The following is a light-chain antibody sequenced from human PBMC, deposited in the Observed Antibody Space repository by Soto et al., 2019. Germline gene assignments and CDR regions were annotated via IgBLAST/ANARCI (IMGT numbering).Light chain of an antibody. CDR1: SSDVGGFNS. V-gene: IGLV2-11*01. CDR2: DVS. Sequence: QSVLTQPRSVSGSPGQSVTISCTGTSSDVGGFNSVSWYQHHPGKAPKLMIYDVSKRPSGVPYRFSGSKSGNTASLTISGLQAEDEADYYCCSYAGSYTFVVFGGGTQLTVL. CDR3: CSYAGSYTFVV. J-gene: IGLJ2*01.